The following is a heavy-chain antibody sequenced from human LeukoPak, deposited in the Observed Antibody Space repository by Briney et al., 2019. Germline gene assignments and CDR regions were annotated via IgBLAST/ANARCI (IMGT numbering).Heavy chain of an antibody. Sequence: SETLSLTWTVSGGSISSDNHYWGWIRQPAGKGLEWIGRISTSGDTHYNPSLKSRVTISVDTSKNQFSLKLSSVTAADTAVYYCARRPGAGSRDCWFDPWGQGTPVTVSS. CDR1: GGSISSDNHY. J-gene: IGHJ5*02. CDR2: ISTSGDT. D-gene: IGHD2-21*01. V-gene: IGHV4-61*02. CDR3: ARRPGAGSRDCWFDP.